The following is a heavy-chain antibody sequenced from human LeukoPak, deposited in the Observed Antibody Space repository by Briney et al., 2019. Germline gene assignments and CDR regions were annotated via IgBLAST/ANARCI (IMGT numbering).Heavy chain of an antibody. CDR3: ATPVHDASLDY. CDR2: IWYDGSNK. Sequence: GGSLRLSCAASGFTFSSYEMNWVRQAPGKGLEWVAVIWYDGSNKYYADSVKGRFTISRDNSKNTLYLQMNSLRAEDTAVYYCATPVHDASLDYWGQGTLVTVSS. D-gene: IGHD2-2*01. J-gene: IGHJ4*02. V-gene: IGHV3-33*08. CDR1: GFTFSSYE.